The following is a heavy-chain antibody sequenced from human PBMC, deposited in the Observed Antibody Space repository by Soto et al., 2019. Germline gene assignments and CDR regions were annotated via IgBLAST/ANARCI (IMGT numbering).Heavy chain of an antibody. Sequence: SETLTLTCAVSGGTISSSNWWSWLRPPPGKGLEWIGVNYDSGSTNYNPSLKSRVTISVDKSKNKFSLQLSSLTAEDTAVYYCASDGTRDTAMVSHYYYGMDVWGQGTTVTVS. J-gene: IGHJ6*02. CDR1: GGTISSSNW. D-gene: IGHD5-18*01. CDR2: NYDSGST. CDR3: ASDGTRDTAMVSHYYYGMDV. V-gene: IGHV4-4*02.